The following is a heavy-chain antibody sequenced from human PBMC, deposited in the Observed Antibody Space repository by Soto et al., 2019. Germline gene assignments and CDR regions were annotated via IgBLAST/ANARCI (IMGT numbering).Heavy chain of an antibody. D-gene: IGHD3-16*01. J-gene: IGHJ6*03. Sequence: GGSLRLSCAASGFTFSSYWMSWVRQAPGKGLEWVANIKQDGSEKYYVDSVKGRFTISRDNAKNSLYLQMNSLRAEDTAVYYCSRYIFGGSSYYYYYYMDVWGKGTPVTVSS. CDR1: GFTFSSYW. CDR3: SRYIFGGSSYYYYYYMDV. CDR2: IKQDGSEK. V-gene: IGHV3-7*01.